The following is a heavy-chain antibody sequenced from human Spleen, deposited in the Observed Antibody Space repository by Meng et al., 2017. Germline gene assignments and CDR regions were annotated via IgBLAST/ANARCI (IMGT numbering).Heavy chain of an antibody. D-gene: IGHD4-11*01. CDR2: INHSGST. CDR3: ARGPTTMAHDFDY. Sequence: VELPQWGAGLLTPSETLSLTCVVSGGAFSDYYWSWIRQPPGKGLEWIGEINHSGSTNYNPSLESRATISVDTSQNNLSLKLSSVTAADSAVYYCARGPTTMAHDFDYWGQGTLVTVSS. V-gene: IGHV4-34*01. CDR1: GGAFSDYY. J-gene: IGHJ4*02.